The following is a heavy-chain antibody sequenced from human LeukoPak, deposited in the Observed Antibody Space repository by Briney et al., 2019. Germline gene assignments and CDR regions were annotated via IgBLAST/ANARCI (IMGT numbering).Heavy chain of an antibody. D-gene: IGHD2/OR15-2a*01. CDR1: GDSLSRYS. V-gene: IGHV4-34*01. J-gene: IGHJ6*03. Sequence: PSETLSLTCAVSGDSLSRYSSTWIRQPPGKGLEWLGEINPSGSPDYNPSLKSRATISVDTSKNQFSLRVASVTAADTAVYYCASVRHDPLEYYYYIDVWGKGTTVTVSS. CDR3: ASVRHDPLEYYYYIDV. CDR2: INPSGSP.